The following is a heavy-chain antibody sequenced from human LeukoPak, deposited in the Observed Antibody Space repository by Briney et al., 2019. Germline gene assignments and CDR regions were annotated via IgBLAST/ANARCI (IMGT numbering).Heavy chain of an antibody. CDR3: ARDPQYFQY. Sequence: GGSLRLSCAASGFTFSSYEMNWVRQAPGKGLEWVSYISSSGSIIYYADSVKGRFTISRDNAKNSLYLQMSSLRAEDTAVYYCARDPQYFQYWGQGTLVTVSS. J-gene: IGHJ1*01. CDR2: ISSSGSII. CDR1: GFTFSSYE. V-gene: IGHV3-48*03.